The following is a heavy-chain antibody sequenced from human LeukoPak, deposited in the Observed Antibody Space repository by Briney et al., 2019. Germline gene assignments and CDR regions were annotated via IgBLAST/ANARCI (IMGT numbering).Heavy chain of an antibody. CDR3: AKDSYGSFDF. V-gene: IGHV3-30*18. J-gene: IGHJ4*02. D-gene: IGHD5-18*01. CDR1: GFTFSSYG. CDR2: ISYDGSNK. Sequence: GGSLRLSCAASGFTFSSYGMHWVRQAPGKGLEWVAVISYDGSNKYYADSVKGRFTISRDNSKSTLYLQMNSLRTDDTAVYYCAKDSYGSFDFWGQGTLVTVSS.